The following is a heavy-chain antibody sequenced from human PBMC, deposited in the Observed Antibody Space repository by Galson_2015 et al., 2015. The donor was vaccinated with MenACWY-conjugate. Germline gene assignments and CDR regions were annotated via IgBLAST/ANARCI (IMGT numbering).Heavy chain of an antibody. CDR1: GFTFGDYA. CDR3: TRDVRSWNSDPTYFDY. V-gene: IGHV3-49*03. J-gene: IGHJ4*02. D-gene: IGHD1-1*01. Sequence: SLRLSCAASGFTFGDYAMSWFRQAPGKGLEWVGFIRSKAYGGTTQYAASVKGRFTISRDDSKSIAYLQMNSLKTEDTAVYYCTRDVRSWNSDPTYFDYWGQGTLVTVSS. CDR2: IRSKAYGGTT.